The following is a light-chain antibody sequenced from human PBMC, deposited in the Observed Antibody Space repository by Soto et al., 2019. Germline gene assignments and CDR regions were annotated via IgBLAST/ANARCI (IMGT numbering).Light chain of an antibody. J-gene: IGLJ1*01. CDR2: QVT. CDR3: NSYSSTSFYV. V-gene: IGLV2-14*01. Sequence: QSALAQPASVSGSPGQSITISCTGSGSDIATFIYVSWYQQYPGKAPKLLIYQVTSRASGVSHRFSGSKSGNTAALTISGLQPEDEAEYYCNSYSSTSFYVFGTGTRSPS. CDR1: GSDIATFIY.